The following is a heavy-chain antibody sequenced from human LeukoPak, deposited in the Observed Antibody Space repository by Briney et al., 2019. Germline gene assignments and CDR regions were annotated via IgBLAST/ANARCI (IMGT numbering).Heavy chain of an antibody. CDR2: IIPIFGTA. CDR3: ARDIWGIAARPGAFDI. CDR1: GGTFSSYA. J-gene: IGHJ3*02. Sequence: SVKVSCKASGGTFSSYAISWVRQGPGQGLEWMGGIIPIFGTANYAQKFQGRVTITADESTSTAYMELSSLRSEDTAVYYCARDIWGIAARPGAFDIWGQGTMVTVSS. V-gene: IGHV1-69*13. D-gene: IGHD6-6*01.